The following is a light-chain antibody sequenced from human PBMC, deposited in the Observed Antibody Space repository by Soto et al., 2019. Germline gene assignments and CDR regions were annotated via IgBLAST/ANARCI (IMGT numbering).Light chain of an antibody. V-gene: IGKV1-12*01. CDR2: AAS. CDR1: QGISSW. CDR3: QQDISFPFT. J-gene: IGKJ3*01. Sequence: DIPMTQSPSFVSASVGDRVTITCRASQGISSWLAWYQQKPGQAPKLLIYAASNLQSGVPSRFSGSGSGTHFTLTINSLQPEDFATYYCQQDISFPFTFGPGTKVNVK.